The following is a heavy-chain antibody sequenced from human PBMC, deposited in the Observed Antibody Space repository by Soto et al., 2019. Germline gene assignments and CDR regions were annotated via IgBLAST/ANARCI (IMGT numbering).Heavy chain of an antibody. J-gene: IGHJ5*02. D-gene: IGHD3-10*01. CDR1: GGSITSGGYY. Sequence: QVQLQESGPGLVKPSQTLSLTCSVSGGSITSGGYYWNWIRQHPGKGLEWIGYIYYGGITYYNPSLKSRITISVDTSKNQFSLKLSSATAADTAMYYCARVIWVRGIMGFNWFDPWGQGTLVTVSS. CDR3: ARVIWVRGIMGFNWFDP. V-gene: IGHV4-31*03. CDR2: IYYGGIT.